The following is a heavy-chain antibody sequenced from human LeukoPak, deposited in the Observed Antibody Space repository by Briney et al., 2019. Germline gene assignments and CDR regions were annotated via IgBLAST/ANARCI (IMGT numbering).Heavy chain of an antibody. Sequence: GGSLRLSCTASGFTFGDYAMSWVRQAPGKGLEWVANIKQDGSEKYYVDSVKGRFTISRDNAKNSLYLQMNSLRAEDTAVYYCARDQGSSGWYGYWGQGTLVTVSS. V-gene: IGHV3-7*01. D-gene: IGHD6-19*01. J-gene: IGHJ4*02. CDR1: GFTFGDYA. CDR2: IKQDGSEK. CDR3: ARDQGSSGWYGY.